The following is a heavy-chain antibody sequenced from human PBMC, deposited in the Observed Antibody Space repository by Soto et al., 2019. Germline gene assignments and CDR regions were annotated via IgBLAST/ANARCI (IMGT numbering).Heavy chain of an antibody. Sequence: ASVKVSCKASGDTFTSYGISWVRQAPGQGLEWMGWISAYNGNTNYAQKFQGRVTITRDTSASTAYMELSSLRSEDTAVYYCARDLGGWPDYWGQGTLVTVSS. CDR2: ISAYNGNT. D-gene: IGHD2-15*01. CDR1: GDTFTSYG. CDR3: ARDLGGWPDY. V-gene: IGHV1-18*01. J-gene: IGHJ4*02.